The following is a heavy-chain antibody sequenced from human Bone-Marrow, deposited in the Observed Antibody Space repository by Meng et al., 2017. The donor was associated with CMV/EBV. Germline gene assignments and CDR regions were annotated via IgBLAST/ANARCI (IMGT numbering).Heavy chain of an antibody. Sequence: QIQLVQSGPEVKKPGASVKVSCKASGYTFTDFGISWVRQAPGQGFERMGWISAYNGNTNYAQKFQARVAMTTDTSTNTAYMELRSLRSGDTAFYYCTRDLGSYGSLSFFDYWGQGTLVTVSS. CDR3: TRDLGSYGSLSFFDY. CDR2: ISAYNGNT. J-gene: IGHJ4*02. D-gene: IGHD3-10*01. V-gene: IGHV1-18*01. CDR1: GYTFTDFG.